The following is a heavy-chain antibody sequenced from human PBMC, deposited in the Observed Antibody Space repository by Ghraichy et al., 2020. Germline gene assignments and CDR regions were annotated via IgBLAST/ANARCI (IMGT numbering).Heavy chain of an antibody. CDR1: GFTFDDYA. J-gene: IGHJ4*02. D-gene: IGHD3-22*01. CDR3: AKDEGWGSRGYDSSGFVLEGGY. CDR2: ISWNSGSI. V-gene: IGHV3-9*01. Sequence: SLNISCAASGFTFDDYAMHWVRQAPGKGLEWVSGISWNSGSIGYADSVKGRFTISRDNAKNSLYLQMNSLRAEDTALYYCAKDEGWGSRGYDSSGFVLEGGYWGQGTLVTVSS.